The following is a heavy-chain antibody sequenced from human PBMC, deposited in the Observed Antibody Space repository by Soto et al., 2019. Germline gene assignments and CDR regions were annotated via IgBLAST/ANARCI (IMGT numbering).Heavy chain of an antibody. J-gene: IGHJ4*02. V-gene: IGHV4-30-2*01. CDR2: IYHSGST. CDR1: GGSISSGGYS. Sequence: QLQLQESGSGLVKPSQTLSLTCAVSGGSISSGGYSWSWIRQPPGKGLEWIGYIYHSGSTYYNPSLRSRVTMSADRRNHQFSLKLSSVTPAGTAAYYCGTAPRPYRGQGTLVPVSS. CDR3: GTAPRPY. D-gene: IGHD6-6*01.